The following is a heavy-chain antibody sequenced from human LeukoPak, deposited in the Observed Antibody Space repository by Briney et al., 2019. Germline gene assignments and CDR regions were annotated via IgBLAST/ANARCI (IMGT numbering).Heavy chain of an antibody. CDR2: ISAYNDNT. Sequence: ASVKVSCKASGYTFASYGISWVRQAPEQGLEWMGWISAYNDNTKYAQNLQGRVTLTTDTSPSTAYMELRSLTSDDTALYYCARDTARITTPGGPDYWGQGTLVTVSS. V-gene: IGHV1-18*01. J-gene: IGHJ4*02. CDR3: ARDTARITTPGGPDY. D-gene: IGHD6-13*01. CDR1: GYTFASYG.